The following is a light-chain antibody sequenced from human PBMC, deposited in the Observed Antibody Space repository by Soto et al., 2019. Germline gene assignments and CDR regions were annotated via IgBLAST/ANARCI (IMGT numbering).Light chain of an antibody. CDR3: QQYNDWPPWT. CDR2: GAS. CDR1: QSVSNN. V-gene: IGKV3-15*01. J-gene: IGKJ1*01. Sequence: EIVMTQSPATLSVSPGERATLSCRASQSVSNNLAWYQQKPGQAPRLLIYGASTRATGIPARFSGSGSGTQFTLTISSLQSEDFAVYYCQQYNDWPPWTFGQGTKVEIK.